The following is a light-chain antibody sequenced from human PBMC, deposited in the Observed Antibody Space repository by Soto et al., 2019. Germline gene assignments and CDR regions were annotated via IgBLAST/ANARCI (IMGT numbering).Light chain of an antibody. V-gene: IGLV2-11*01. CDR1: TSDVGDYND. J-gene: IGLJ1*01. CDR3: CSYAGTYNLV. CDR2: DVS. Sequence: QSVLTQPRSVSGSPGQSVTISCTGTTSDVGDYNDVSWYQQHPGKAPKLMIYDVSKRPSGVPDRFSGSKSGNPASLTISGLQAEDEADYYCCSYAGTYNLVLGTGTKVTV.